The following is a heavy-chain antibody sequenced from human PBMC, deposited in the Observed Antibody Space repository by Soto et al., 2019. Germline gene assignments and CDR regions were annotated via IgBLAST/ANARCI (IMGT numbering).Heavy chain of an antibody. Sequence: PSETLSLTCPVSGGSISSYCSSWIRQPPGKGLEWIGYMYNTGSTIYNPSLKSRVTISVDTSKNQFSLKLNSVTAADTAVYYCARDLWGYCGADCYPLDVWGQGTTVTVSS. CDR3: ARDLWGYCGADCYPLDV. J-gene: IGHJ6*02. CDR2: MYNTGST. CDR1: GGSISSYC. D-gene: IGHD2-21*02. V-gene: IGHV4-59*01.